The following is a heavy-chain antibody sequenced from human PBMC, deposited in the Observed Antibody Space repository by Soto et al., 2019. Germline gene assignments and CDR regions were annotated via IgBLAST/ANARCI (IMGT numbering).Heavy chain of an antibody. CDR3: ARVVGDSSGYYPDY. CDR1: GGSVSSGSYY. V-gene: IGHV4-61*01. CDR2: IYYSGST. D-gene: IGHD3-22*01. Sequence: SETLSLTCTVSGGSVSSGSYYWSWIRQPPGKGLEWIGYIYYSGSTNYNPSLKSRVTISVDTSKNQFSLKLSSVTAADTAVYYCARVVGDSSGYYPDYWGQGNLVTVSS. J-gene: IGHJ4*02.